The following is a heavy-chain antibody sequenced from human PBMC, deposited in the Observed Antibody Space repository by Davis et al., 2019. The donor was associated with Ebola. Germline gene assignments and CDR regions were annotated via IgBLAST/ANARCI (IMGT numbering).Heavy chain of an antibody. CDR2: IYHSGSN. CDR1: GDSITSSYW. Sequence: MPSETLSLTCAVTGDSITSSYWWTWFRQAPGKGLEWIGQIYHSGSNNYNPSLKGRVSFSIDKAKNQFSLELTSVTAADTAVYYCARDGNWNLHTWFDPWGQGTLVTVSS. CDR3: ARDGNWNLHTWFDP. V-gene: IGHV4-4*02. J-gene: IGHJ5*02. D-gene: IGHD1-1*01.